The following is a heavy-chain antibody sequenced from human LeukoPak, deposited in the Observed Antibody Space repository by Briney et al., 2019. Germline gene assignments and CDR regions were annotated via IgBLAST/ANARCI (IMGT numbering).Heavy chain of an antibody. CDR1: GFTFISYG. J-gene: IGHJ4*02. V-gene: IGHV3-30*18. D-gene: IGHD2-8*01. Sequence: GMSLRLSCAASGFTFISYGMHWVRQAPGKGLEWVAVISKDGSDKKYADSVKGRFIISRDNSRNTLYLQMNSLRAEDTAVYYCAKEYDGHWGQGTLVTVSS. CDR2: ISKDGSDK. CDR3: AKEYDGH.